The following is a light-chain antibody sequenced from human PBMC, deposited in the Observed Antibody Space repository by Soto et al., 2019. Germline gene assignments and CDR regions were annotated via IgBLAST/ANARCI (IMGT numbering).Light chain of an antibody. J-gene: IGLJ1*01. CDR2: TNS. CDR1: SSNIGANYD. V-gene: IGLV1-40*01. Sequence: QSALTQPPSVSGAPGQRVTISCTGSSSNIGANYDVHWYQHLPGTAPKLPIYTNSNRPSGVPDRFSGSKSGTSASLAITGLQAEDEADYYCQSYDSSLSGYVVGTGTKVTVL. CDR3: QSYDSSLSGYV.